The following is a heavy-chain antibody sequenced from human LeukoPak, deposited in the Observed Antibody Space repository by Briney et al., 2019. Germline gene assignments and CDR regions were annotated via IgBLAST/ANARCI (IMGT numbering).Heavy chain of an antibody. CDR2: IYYSGST. J-gene: IGHJ4*02. CDR3: ARLKVDTASLDY. D-gene: IGHD5-18*01. CDR1: GGSIGSGGYY. V-gene: IGHV4-31*03. Sequence: SETLSLTCTVSGGSIGSGGYYWSWIRQHPGKGLEWIGYIYYSGSTYYNPSLKSRVTISVDTSKNQFSLKLSSVTAADTAVYYCARLKVDTASLDYWGQGTLVTVSS.